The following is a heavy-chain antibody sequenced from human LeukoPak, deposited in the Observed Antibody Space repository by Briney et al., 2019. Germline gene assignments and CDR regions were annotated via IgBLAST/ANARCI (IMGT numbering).Heavy chain of an antibody. V-gene: IGHV4-39*01. CDR3: ARGIHSSSWYIIADAFDI. CDR1: GGSISSSSYY. J-gene: IGHJ3*02. Sequence: SETLSLTCTVSGGSISSSSYYWGWIRQPPGKGLEWIGSIYYSGSTYYNPSLKSRVTISVDTSKNQFSLKLSSVTAADTAVYYCARGIHSSSWYIIADAFDIWGQGTMVTVSS. CDR2: IYYSGST. D-gene: IGHD6-13*01.